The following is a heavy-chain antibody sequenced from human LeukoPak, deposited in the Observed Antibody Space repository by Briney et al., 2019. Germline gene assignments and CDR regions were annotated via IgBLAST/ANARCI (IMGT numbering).Heavy chain of an antibody. CDR3: AKHNWNYDS. CDR1: GFTFDDYS. V-gene: IGHV3-43*02. J-gene: IGHJ5*01. D-gene: IGHD1-1*01. Sequence: QTGGSLRLPCAASGFTFDDYSMHWVRQAPGKGLEWVSLISGDGGTTYYADSVKGRFTISRDNSKNSLYLQMSSLRTEDTALYYCAKHNWNYDSWGQGTLVTVSS. CDR2: ISGDGGTT.